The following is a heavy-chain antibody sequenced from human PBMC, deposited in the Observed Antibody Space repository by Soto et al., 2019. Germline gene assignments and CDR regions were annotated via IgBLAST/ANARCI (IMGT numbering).Heavy chain of an antibody. CDR2: IYPGDSDT. Sequence: GESLKISCKGSGYSFTSYWIGWVRQMPGKGLEWMGIIYPGDSDTRYSPSFQGQVTISADKSISTAYLQWSSLKASDTAMYYCARQPPRVGDFWSGYYDYYYGMDVWGQGTTVTVSS. CDR3: ARQPPRVGDFWSGYYDYYYGMDV. V-gene: IGHV5-51*01. J-gene: IGHJ6*02. CDR1: GYSFTSYW. D-gene: IGHD3-3*01.